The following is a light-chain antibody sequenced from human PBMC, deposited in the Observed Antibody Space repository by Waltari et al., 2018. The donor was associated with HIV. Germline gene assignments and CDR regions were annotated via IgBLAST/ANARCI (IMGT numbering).Light chain of an antibody. CDR1: SSTIGASYD. CDR3: QSYDSSLGGFYV. J-gene: IGLJ1*01. Sequence: QSVLTQPPSVSGAPGQRVTISCTGSSSTIGASYDIHWYQQLPGTAPKLLSCDNINRPSGGPDRFSGSKFATSASLAITGLQAEDEADYYCQSYDSSLGGFYVFGTGTKVTVL. CDR2: DNI. V-gene: IGLV1-40*01.